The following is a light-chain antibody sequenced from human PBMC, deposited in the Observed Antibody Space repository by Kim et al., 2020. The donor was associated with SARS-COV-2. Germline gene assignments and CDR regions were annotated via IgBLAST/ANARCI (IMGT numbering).Light chain of an antibody. CDR1: QSVSSNY. V-gene: IGKV3-20*01. CDR2: AAS. CDR3: QQYGTSTGYT. J-gene: IGKJ2*01. Sequence: SPGERATPSCMASQSVSSNYLAWYQQKPGQAPRLLIYAASSRATGIPDRFSGSGSQTDFTLTINGLEPEDFALYYCQQYGTSTGYTFGQGTKLEI.